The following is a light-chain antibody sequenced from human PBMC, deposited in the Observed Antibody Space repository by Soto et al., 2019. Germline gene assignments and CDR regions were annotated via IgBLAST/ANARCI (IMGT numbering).Light chain of an antibody. J-gene: IGLJ2*01. CDR2: DVT. CDR3: SSHAAGSTLI. CDR1: SSDAGGYNE. V-gene: IGLV2-14*03. Sequence: QSALTQPASVSGSPGQSTTISCTGTSSDAGGYNEVSWYQQRPGKAPKLMIFDVTNRPSGVSNRFSGSKSGNTASLTISGLQAEDEAYYYCSSHAAGSTLIFGGGTKLTVL.